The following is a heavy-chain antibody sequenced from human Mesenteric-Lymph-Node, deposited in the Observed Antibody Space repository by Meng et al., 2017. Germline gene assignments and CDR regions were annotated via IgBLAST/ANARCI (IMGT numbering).Heavy chain of an antibody. Sequence: SETLSLTCTVSGGSISSGGYYWSWIRQHPGKGLEWIGYIYYSGSTYYNPSLKSRVTISVDTSKNQFSLKLSSVTAADTAVYYCAREGGAYYGSGSYFGLDYWGQGTLVTVSS. CDR1: GGSISSGGYY. J-gene: IGHJ4*02. V-gene: IGHV4-31*03. CDR2: IYYSGST. CDR3: AREGGAYYGSGSYFGLDY. D-gene: IGHD3-10*01.